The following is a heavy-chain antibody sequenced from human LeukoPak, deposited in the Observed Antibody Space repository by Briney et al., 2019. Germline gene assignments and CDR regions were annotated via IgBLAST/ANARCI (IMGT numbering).Heavy chain of an antibody. CDR2: IKQDGSKK. V-gene: IGHV3-7*01. J-gene: IGHJ4*02. CDR3: ARDLAGNYYDSSGSLDY. Sequence: GGSLRLSCAASGFTFSSYWMSWVRQAPGKGLEWVANIKQDGSKKYYVDSVKGRFTISRDNAKNSLYLQMNSLRAEDTAVYYCARDLAGNYYDSSGSLDYWGQGTLVTVSS. CDR1: GFTFSSYW. D-gene: IGHD3-22*01.